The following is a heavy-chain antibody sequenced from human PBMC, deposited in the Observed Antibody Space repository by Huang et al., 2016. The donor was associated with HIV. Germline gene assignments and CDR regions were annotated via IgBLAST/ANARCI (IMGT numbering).Heavy chain of an antibody. D-gene: IGHD3-3*01. Sequence: AAVGVTFSRYAMSWVRQAPGKGLEGVSVISSNGETSAYTDSVKGRFTISRDNSKNTVSMQMHSLRVEGTAVYYCAKGRATILDRLDSWGQGTLVTVSS. CDR1: GVTFSRYA. CDR2: ISSNGETS. V-gene: IGHV3-23*01. J-gene: IGHJ4*02. CDR3: AKGRATILDRLDS.